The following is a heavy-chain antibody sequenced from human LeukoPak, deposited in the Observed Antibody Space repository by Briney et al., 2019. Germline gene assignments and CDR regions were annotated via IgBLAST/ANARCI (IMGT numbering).Heavy chain of an antibody. CDR1: GFTFDHYA. J-gene: IGHJ5*02. CDR3: AKGGIAVAGTWFDP. V-gene: IGHV3-9*03. Sequence: GGSLRLSCAASGFTFDHYAMHWVRQAPGKGLEWVSGISWNSGNIGYADSVKGRFTISRDNAKNSLYVQMNSLRPEDMALYYCAKGGIAVAGTWFDPWGQGTLVTVSS. D-gene: IGHD6-19*01. CDR2: ISWNSGNI.